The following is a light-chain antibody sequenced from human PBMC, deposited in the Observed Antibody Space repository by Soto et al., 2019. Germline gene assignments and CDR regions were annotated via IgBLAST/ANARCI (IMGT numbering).Light chain of an antibody. Sequence: EVVVTQSPATLSVSPGERATLSCRASQSVSKSLAWYQQKPGQAPRLLIYTTSNRATGIPARFSGSGSGTEFTLTISSLQSEDFAVYYCQQYNNWPSITFGQGTRLEIK. CDR3: QQYNNWPSIT. CDR2: TTS. V-gene: IGKV3-15*01. CDR1: QSVSKS. J-gene: IGKJ5*01.